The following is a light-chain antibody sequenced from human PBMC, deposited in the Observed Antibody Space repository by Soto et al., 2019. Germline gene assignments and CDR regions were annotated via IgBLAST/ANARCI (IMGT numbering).Light chain of an antibody. CDR3: QSYDNSLNALYV. V-gene: IGLV1-40*01. CDR1: SSNIGAGYD. CDR2: GND. J-gene: IGLJ1*01. Sequence: QSVLTQPPSVSGAPGQRVTISCTGSSSNIGAGYDVHWYQQLPGTAPKLLIYGNDNRPSGVPDRFSGSKSGTSASLAITGLQAEDEADYYCQSYDNSLNALYVFGTGTKVT.